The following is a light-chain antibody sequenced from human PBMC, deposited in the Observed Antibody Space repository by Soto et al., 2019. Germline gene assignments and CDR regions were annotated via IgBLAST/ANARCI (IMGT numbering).Light chain of an antibody. CDR3: SSYTSSSTLYV. J-gene: IGLJ1*01. CDR1: SSDVGGYNY. V-gene: IGLV2-14*01. CDR2: DVS. Sequence: QSALTQTASVSGSPGQSITISCTGTSSDVGGYNYVSWYQQHPGKAPKLMIYDVSNRPSGVSNRFSGSKSGNTASLTISGLQAEDEADYYCSSYTSSSTLYVFGTGTKLNVL.